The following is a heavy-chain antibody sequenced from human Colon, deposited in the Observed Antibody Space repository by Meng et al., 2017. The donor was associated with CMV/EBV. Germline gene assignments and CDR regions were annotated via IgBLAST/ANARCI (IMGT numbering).Heavy chain of an antibody. V-gene: IGHV3-48*03. CDR2: ISGTTNTV. D-gene: IGHD6-13*01. J-gene: IGHJ4*02. CDR1: GFNFKNYE. Sequence: GESLKISCAASGFNFKNYEMNWVRQAPGKGLEWVSYISGTTNTVYYSDSVKGRFTISRDNAKNSLFLQMNDLRAEDTGIYYCVRLVVSSWYRHLDYWGQGTLVTVSS. CDR3: VRLVVSSWYRHLDY.